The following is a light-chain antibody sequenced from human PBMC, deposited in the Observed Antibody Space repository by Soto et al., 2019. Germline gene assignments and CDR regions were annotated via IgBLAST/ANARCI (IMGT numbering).Light chain of an antibody. CDR2: DVS. Sequence: QSVLTQPASVSGSLGQTISISCTEDSSDLTYNSVSWYQHHPHKAPKLIIYDVSYRPSGVSTRFSGSQSAGSASLTISGLQAEDEADYYCSSSTPPRGLVFGSGTKVTVL. CDR3: SSSTPPRGLV. CDR1: SSDLTYNS. J-gene: IGLJ1*01. V-gene: IGLV2-14*01.